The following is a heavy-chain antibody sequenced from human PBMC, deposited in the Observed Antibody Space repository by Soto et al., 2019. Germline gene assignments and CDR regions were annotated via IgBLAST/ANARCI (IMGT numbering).Heavy chain of an antibody. CDR1: GYTFTSYA. CDR2: INAGNGNT. Sequence: QVQLVQSGAEVKKPGASVKVSCKASGYTFTSYAMHWVRQAPGQRLEWMGWINAGNGNTKYSQKFQGRVTITRDTSASTAYMELSSLRSEDTAVYYCARGGYCSSTSCYADYYYGMDVWGQGTTVTVSS. J-gene: IGHJ6*02. D-gene: IGHD2-2*01. CDR3: ARGGYCSSTSCYADYYYGMDV. V-gene: IGHV1-3*01.